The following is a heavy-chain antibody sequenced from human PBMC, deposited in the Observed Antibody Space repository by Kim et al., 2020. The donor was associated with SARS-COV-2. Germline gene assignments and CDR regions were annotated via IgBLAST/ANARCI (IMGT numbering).Heavy chain of an antibody. CDR2: GNT. CDR3: ARDRGRGSH. Sequence: GNTNFAQKLQGRVPMTTDTSTSTAYMELRSLRSDDTAVYYCARDRGRGSHWGQGTLVTVSS. D-gene: IGHD3-10*01. J-gene: IGHJ4*02. V-gene: IGHV1-18*01.